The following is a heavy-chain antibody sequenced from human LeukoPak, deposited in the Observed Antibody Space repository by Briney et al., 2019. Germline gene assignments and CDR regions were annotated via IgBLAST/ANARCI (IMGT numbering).Heavy chain of an antibody. Sequence: GRSLRLSCAASGFTFSSYAMHWVRQAPGKGLEWVAVISYDGSNKYYAESVKGRFTISRDNSKNTLYLQMNSLRAEETAVYYCARDSLGMVRGVISQYYYGMDVWGKGTTVTVSS. V-gene: IGHV3-30*04. D-gene: IGHD3-10*01. CDR3: ARDSLGMVRGVISQYYYGMDV. CDR1: GFTFSSYA. J-gene: IGHJ6*04. CDR2: ISYDGSNK.